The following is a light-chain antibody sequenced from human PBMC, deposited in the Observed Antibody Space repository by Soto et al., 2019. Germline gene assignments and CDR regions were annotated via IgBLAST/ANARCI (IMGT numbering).Light chain of an antibody. V-gene: IGLV1-40*01. Sequence: QLVLTQPPSVSGAPGQRVTISCTGSSSNIGAGYDVHWYQQFPGTAPKLLIYGNSDRPSGVPDRFSGSKSGTSASLAITGLQAEDEADYYCQSYDSSLSAYVVFGGGTQLTVL. J-gene: IGLJ2*01. CDR2: GNS. CDR3: QSYDSSLSAYVV. CDR1: SSNIGAGYD.